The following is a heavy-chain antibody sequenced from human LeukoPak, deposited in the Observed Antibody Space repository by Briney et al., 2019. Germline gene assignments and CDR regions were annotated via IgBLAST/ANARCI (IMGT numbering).Heavy chain of an antibody. CDR2: INHSGST. CDR1: GGSFSGYY. Sequence: SETLSLTCAVYGGSFSGYYWSWIRQPPGKGLEWIGEINHSGSTNYNPSLKSRVTISVDTSKNQFSLKLSSVTAADTAVYYCARGSVRLPFDYWGQGTLVTVSS. D-gene: IGHD5-18*01. V-gene: IGHV4-34*01. CDR3: ARGSVRLPFDY. J-gene: IGHJ4*02.